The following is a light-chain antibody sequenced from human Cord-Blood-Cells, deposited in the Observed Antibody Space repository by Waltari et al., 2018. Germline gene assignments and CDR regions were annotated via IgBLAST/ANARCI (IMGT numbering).Light chain of an antibody. Sequence: SYELTQPLSVSVALGQPARITRGGTNIGSKNVHWYQQKPGQAPVLVIYRDSNRPSGIPERFSGSNSGNTATLTISRAQAGDEADYYCQVWDSSTVVFGGGTKLTVL. CDR3: QVWDSSTVV. CDR2: RDS. CDR1: NIGSKN. V-gene: IGLV3-9*01. J-gene: IGLJ2*01.